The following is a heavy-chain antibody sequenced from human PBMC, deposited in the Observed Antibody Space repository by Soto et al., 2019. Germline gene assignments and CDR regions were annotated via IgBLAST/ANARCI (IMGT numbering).Heavy chain of an antibody. D-gene: IGHD3-10*01. J-gene: IGHJ5*02. CDR2: ISAYNGNT. CDR3: ARDRGGGSRGSNRFHP. Sequence: QVQLVQSGAEVKKPGASVKVSCKASGYTFTSYGISWVRQAPGQGLEWMGWISAYNGNTNYAQKLQGRVTMTTDTTTRTAYKEPGGLRICDTAGYFRARDRGGGSRGSNRFHPWGQGTLVTVSS. V-gene: IGHV1-18*01. CDR1: GYTFTSYG.